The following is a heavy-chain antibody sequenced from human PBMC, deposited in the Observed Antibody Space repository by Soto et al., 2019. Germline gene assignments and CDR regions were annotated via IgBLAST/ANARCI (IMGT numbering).Heavy chain of an antibody. D-gene: IGHD2-2*01. J-gene: IGHJ6*03. CDR2: ISGSGGST. CDR1: GFTFSSYA. Sequence: QPGGSLRLSCAASGFTFSSYAMSWVRQAPGKGLEWVSAISGSGGSTYYADSVKGRFTISRDNSKNTLYLQMNSLRAEDTAVYYCAKRQDIVVVYYYYYMDVWGKGTTVTVSS. V-gene: IGHV3-23*01. CDR3: AKRQDIVVVYYYYYMDV.